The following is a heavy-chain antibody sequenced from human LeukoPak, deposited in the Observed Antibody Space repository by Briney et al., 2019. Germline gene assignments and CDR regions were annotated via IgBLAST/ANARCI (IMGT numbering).Heavy chain of an antibody. V-gene: IGHV3-74*01. CDR3: ARDRYYIMDY. Sequence: GRSLRFSCAASGFTFDDYAMHWVRQGPGKGLEWVSLINSDATSKTYADSVKGRFTISRDNAKNTVYLQMDSLRDEDTAVYYCARDRYYIMDYWGQGALVTVSS. CDR1: GFTFDDYA. J-gene: IGHJ4*02. CDR2: INSDATSK. D-gene: IGHD2/OR15-2a*01.